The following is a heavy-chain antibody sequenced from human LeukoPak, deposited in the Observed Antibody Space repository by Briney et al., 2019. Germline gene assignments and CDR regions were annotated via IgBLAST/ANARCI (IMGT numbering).Heavy chain of an antibody. J-gene: IGHJ2*01. V-gene: IGHV4-61*02. D-gene: IGHD1-1*01. Sequence: PSETLSLTCTVSGGSISSGSYYWSWVRQPAGKGLEWIGRIYSDGSTNYNPSLKSRVTISIDTSKNQFSLKLSSVTAADTAVYYCARDSSISLLQLVWYFDLWGRGTLVTVSS. CDR2: IYSDGST. CDR1: GGSISSGSYY. CDR3: ARDSSISLLQLVWYFDL.